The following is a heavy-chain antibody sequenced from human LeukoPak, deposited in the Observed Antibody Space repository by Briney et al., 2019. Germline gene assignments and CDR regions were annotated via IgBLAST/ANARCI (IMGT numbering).Heavy chain of an antibody. J-gene: IGHJ4*02. CDR2: IYYSGST. Sequence: SETLSLTCTVSGGSISSYYWSWIRQPPGKGLEWIGYIYYSGSTNYNPSLKSRVTISVDTSKNQFSLKLSSVTAADTAVYYCARGRGYSSGWYSHWGQGTLSPSPQ. V-gene: IGHV4-59*01. CDR3: ARGRGYSSGWYSH. D-gene: IGHD6-19*01. CDR1: GGSISSYY.